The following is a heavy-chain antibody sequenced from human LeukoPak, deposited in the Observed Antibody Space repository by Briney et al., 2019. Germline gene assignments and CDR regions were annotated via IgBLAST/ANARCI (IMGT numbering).Heavy chain of an antibody. Sequence: GGSLRLSCAPSGFTFDDYAMHWVRQAPGKGLEWVSGISWISGSIGYADSVKGRFTISRDNAKNSLYLQMNSLRAEDTAVYYCAKDGEGTAMVSPFDYWGQGTLVTVSS. CDR3: AKDGEGTAMVSPFDY. J-gene: IGHJ4*02. V-gene: IGHV3-9*01. D-gene: IGHD5-18*01. CDR2: ISWISGSI. CDR1: GFTFDDYA.